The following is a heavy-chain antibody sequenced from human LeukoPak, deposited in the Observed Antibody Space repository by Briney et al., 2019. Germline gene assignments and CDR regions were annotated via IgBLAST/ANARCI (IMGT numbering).Heavy chain of an antibody. CDR3: ARQPGGVPAANNWFDP. V-gene: IGHV5-51*01. J-gene: IGHJ5*02. D-gene: IGHD2-2*01. CDR1: GYSFTSYW. Sequence: GESLKISCKGSGYSFTSYWIGWVRQMPGKGLEWMGIIYPGDSDTRYSPSFQGQVTISADKSISTAYLQWSSLKASDTAMYYCARQPGGVPAANNWFDPWGQGTPVTVSS. CDR2: IYPGDSDT.